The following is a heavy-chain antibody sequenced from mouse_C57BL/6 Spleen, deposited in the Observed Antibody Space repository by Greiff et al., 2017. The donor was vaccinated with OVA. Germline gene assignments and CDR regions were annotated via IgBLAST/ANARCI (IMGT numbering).Heavy chain of an antibody. CDR1: GFTFSSYG. CDR3: ARRDSSGSFAY. V-gene: IGHV5-6*02. J-gene: IGHJ3*01. Sequence: EVKLVESGGDLVKPGGSLKLSCAASGFTFSSYGMSWVRQTPDKRLEWVATISSGGSYTYYPDSVKGRFTISRDNAKNTLYLQMSSLKSEDTAMYYCARRDSSGSFAYWGQGTLVTVSA. CDR2: ISSGGSYT. D-gene: IGHD3-2*02.